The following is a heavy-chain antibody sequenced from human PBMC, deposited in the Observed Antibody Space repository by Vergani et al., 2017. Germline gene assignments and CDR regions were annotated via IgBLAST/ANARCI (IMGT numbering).Heavy chain of an antibody. V-gene: IGHV4-38-2*01. J-gene: IGHJ4*02. CDR3: ARSRIYYGAGSPDY. D-gene: IGHD3-10*01. CDR2: VSFRGDT. CDR1: DFISNGHY. Sequence: QVQLQESGPGLVKPSETLSLICDVFDFISNGHYWGWIRQSPEKGLEWIGYVSFRGDTLYDPSFKGRMTISLNTSSNQFSLYLTSVTAADTAVYYCARSRIYYGAGSPDYWGQGTLVTVSS.